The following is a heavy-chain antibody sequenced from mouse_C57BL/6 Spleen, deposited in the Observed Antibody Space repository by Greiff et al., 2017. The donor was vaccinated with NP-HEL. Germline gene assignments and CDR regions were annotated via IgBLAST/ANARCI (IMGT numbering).Heavy chain of an antibody. CDR3: ARKAYYYGSSYYFDY. V-gene: IGHV1-50*01. CDR1: GYTFTSYW. J-gene: IGHJ2*01. D-gene: IGHD1-1*01. Sequence: QVQLQQPGAELVKPGASVKLSCKASGYTFTSYWMQWVKQRPGQGLEWIGEIDPSDSYTNYNQKFKGKATLTVDTSSSTAYMQLSSLTSEDSAVYYCARKAYYYGSSYYFDYWGQGTTLTVSS. CDR2: IDPSDSYT.